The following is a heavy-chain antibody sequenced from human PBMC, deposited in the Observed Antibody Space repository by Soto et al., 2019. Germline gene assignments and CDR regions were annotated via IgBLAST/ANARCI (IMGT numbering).Heavy chain of an antibody. J-gene: IGHJ4*02. CDR3: ARSIVVVTALDY. Sequence: QVQLVQSGAEEKKPGASVKVSCKASGYTFTSYAMHWVRQAPDQRLEWMGGTNAGNGNTKYSQKFQGRVTITRDTSASTAYMELSSLRSEDTAVYYCARSIVVVTALDYWGQGTLVTVSS. CDR1: GYTFTSYA. CDR2: TNAGNGNT. D-gene: IGHD2-21*02. V-gene: IGHV1-3*05.